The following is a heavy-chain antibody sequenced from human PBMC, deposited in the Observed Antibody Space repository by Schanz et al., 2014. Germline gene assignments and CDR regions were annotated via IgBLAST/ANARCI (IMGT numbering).Heavy chain of an antibody. D-gene: IGHD3-16*01. V-gene: IGHV3-30*19. CDR3: TRDRGALINHNDALDL. J-gene: IGHJ3*01. CDR1: GFTFSSYG. CDR2: TSTDGTKT. Sequence: QVQLVESGGGVVQPGRSLRLSCAASGFTFSSYGMHWVRQAPGQGLEKVAVTSTDGTKTYYAASVRGRFTISRGNSKNTVYLQMNSLRSEDTAVYYCTRDRGALINHNDALDLWGQGTMVSVSS.